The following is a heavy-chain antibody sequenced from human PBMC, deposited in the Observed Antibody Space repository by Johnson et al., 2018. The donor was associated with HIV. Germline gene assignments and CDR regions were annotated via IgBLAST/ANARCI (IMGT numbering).Heavy chain of an antibody. CDR3: AKGSGYYAAFDI. Sequence: QVHLVESGGGLAKPAWSPRLSCAASQFTFSTYYMNCVHQAPGKGLEWVAFIRYDGSNNYYDDSVKGRFTISRDDSKNTLYLQMNSLRVEDTAVYYCAKGSGYYAAFDIWGQGTMVTVSS. V-gene: IGHV3-30*02. D-gene: IGHD3-22*01. CDR2: IRYDGSNN. J-gene: IGHJ3*02. CDR1: QFTFSTYY.